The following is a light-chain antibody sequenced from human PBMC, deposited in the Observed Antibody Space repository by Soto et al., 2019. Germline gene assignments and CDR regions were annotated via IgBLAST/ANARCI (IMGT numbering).Light chain of an antibody. J-gene: IGKJ4*01. CDR1: QSVSSSY. CDR2: GAS. Sequence: EIVLTQSPGTLSLSPGERATLSCRASQSVSSSYLAWCQQKPGQAPRLLIFGASTRAAGIPARFSGSGSGTEFTLTISSLQSEDFAVYYCQQYSNWPLTFGGGTKVDI. CDR3: QQYSNWPLT. V-gene: IGKV3-15*01.